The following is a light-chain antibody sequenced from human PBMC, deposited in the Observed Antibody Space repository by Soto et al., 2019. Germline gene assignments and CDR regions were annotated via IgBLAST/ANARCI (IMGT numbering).Light chain of an antibody. CDR3: QSYDSTNRV. CDR2: ENN. CDR1: SGNIASNY. J-gene: IGLJ3*02. V-gene: IGLV6-57*01. Sequence: NFMLTQSHSVSESPGKTVTISCTRSSGNIASNYVQWYQQRPGSSPTTVIYENNQRPSGVPDRFSGSIDSSSNSASLTISGLKTEDEADYYCQSYDSTNRVFGGGTKVTVL.